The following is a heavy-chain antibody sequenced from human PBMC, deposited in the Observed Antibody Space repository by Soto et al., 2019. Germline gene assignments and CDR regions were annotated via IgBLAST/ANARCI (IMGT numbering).Heavy chain of an antibody. D-gene: IGHD4-4*01. CDR1: GFTFRSYA. Sequence: PGGSLRLSCAASGFTFRSYAMSWVRQAPGKGLEWVSAISGSGGSTYYADSVKGRFTISRDNSKNTLYLQMNSLRAEDTAVYYCAKKYSNDYYYYGMDVWGQGTTVTVSS. J-gene: IGHJ6*02. CDR2: ISGSGGST. CDR3: AKKYSNDYYYYGMDV. V-gene: IGHV3-23*01.